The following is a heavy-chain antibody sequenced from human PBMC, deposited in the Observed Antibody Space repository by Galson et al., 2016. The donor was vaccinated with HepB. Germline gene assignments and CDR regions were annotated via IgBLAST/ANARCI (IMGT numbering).Heavy chain of an antibody. Sequence: SLRLSCAASGFTFSNAWMSWVRQAPGKGLEWVGRIKSKTDGGTTDYAAPVKGRFTISRDDSKNTLYLQMNSLKTEDTAVYYCTTNCSGGSCYPAEYFQHWGQGTLVTVSS. CDR2: IKSKTDGGTT. J-gene: IGHJ1*01. CDR1: GFTFSNAW. CDR3: TTNCSGGSCYPAEYFQH. D-gene: IGHD2-15*01. V-gene: IGHV3-15*01.